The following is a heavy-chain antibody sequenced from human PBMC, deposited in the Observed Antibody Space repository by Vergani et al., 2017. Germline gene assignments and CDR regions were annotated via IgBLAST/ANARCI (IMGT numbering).Heavy chain of an antibody. Sequence: EVQLLESGGGLVQPGGSLRLSCAASGFTFSSYSMNWVRQAPGKGLEWISYITISSSNIYYADSVKGRFTISRNNAKNSLYLQMNSLRADDTAVYYCVRGGLATIYNWFDPWGQGTRVTVSS. CDR3: VRGGLATIYNWFDP. V-gene: IGHV3-48*04. J-gene: IGHJ5*01. CDR1: GFTFSSYS. D-gene: IGHD5-24*01. CDR2: ITISSSNI.